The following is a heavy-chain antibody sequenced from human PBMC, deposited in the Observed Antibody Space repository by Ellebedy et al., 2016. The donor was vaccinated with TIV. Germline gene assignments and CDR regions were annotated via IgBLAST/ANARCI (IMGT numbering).Heavy chain of an antibody. CDR2: INPNSGGT. CDR1: GYTFTKYP. V-gene: IGHV1-2*04. D-gene: IGHD3-22*01. J-gene: IGHJ4*02. CDR3: ARASYDSSGTVNDY. Sequence: AASVKVSCKASGYTFTKYPMHWLRQAPGQRLEWMGWINPNSGGTNYAQKFQGWVTMTRDTSISTAYMELNSLRSEDTAVYYCARASYDSSGTVNDYWGQGTLVTVSS.